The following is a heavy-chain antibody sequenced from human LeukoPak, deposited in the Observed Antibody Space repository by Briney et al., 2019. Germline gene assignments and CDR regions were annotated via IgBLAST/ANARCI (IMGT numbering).Heavy chain of an antibody. CDR1: GGSISSYY. V-gene: IGHV4-59*01. D-gene: IGHD3-3*01. CDR2: IYYSGST. Sequence: SETLSLTCTVSGGSISSYYWSWIRQPPGKGLEWIGYIYYSGSTNYNPSLKSRVTISVDTSKNQFSLKLSSVTAADTAVYHCARGRLVSWSGGAPFEYWGQGALVTVSS. J-gene: IGHJ4*02. CDR3: ARGRLVSWSGGAPFEY.